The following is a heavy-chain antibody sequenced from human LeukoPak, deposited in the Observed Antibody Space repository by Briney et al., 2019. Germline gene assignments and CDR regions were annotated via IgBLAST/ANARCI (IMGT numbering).Heavy chain of an antibody. CDR3: ARVSSSSYFFDPDY. D-gene: IGHD6-13*01. Sequence: ASVKVSCKASGYTFTSYYMHWVRQAPGQGLEWMGWISAYNGNTNYAQKLQGRVTMTTDTSTSTAYMELRSLRSDDTAVYYCARVSSSSYFFDPDYWGQGTLVTVSS. CDR2: ISAYNGNT. CDR1: GYTFTSYY. J-gene: IGHJ4*02. V-gene: IGHV1-18*04.